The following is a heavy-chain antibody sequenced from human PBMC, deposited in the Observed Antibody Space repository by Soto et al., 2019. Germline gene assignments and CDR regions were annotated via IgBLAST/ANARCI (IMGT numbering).Heavy chain of an antibody. V-gene: IGHV4-34*01. CDR2: ISQSGNT. J-gene: IGHJ4*02. CDR1: SGSLSGYY. Sequence: PSETLSLTCSIYSGSLSGYYWSWIRQPPGKGLEWIGEISQSGNTNYSPSLKSRVSISIDTSKKQFSLNLASVSAADTAVYYCARAPKVSGSSQTRPDFWGQGTLVTVSS. D-gene: IGHD6-6*01. CDR3: ARAPKVSGSSQTRPDF.